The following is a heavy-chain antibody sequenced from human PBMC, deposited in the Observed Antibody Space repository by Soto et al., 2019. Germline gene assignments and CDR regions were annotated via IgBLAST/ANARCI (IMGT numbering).Heavy chain of an antibody. V-gene: IGHV4-59*01. D-gene: IGHD3-10*01. J-gene: IGHJ4*02. Sequence: QVQLQESGPGLVKPLETLSLTCTVPGGSITSYYWSWVRQPPGKGLEWIGYIYYNGNINYNPSLKSRLTISLDSSKNQCSLRLIYVTAAYTAVCYCATGRVYFGSEYWGQGTLVTVSS. CDR2: IYYNGNI. CDR3: ATGRVYFGSEY. CDR1: GGSITSYY.